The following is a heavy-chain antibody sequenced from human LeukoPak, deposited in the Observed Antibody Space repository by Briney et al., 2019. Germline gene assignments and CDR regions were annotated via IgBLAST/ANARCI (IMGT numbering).Heavy chain of an antibody. CDR3: ARDSPHGVRGVISD. Sequence: PGGSLRLSCAASGFTFSDYYMSWIRQAPGKGLEWVSYISSSGSTIYYADSVKGRFTISRDNAKNSLYLQMNGLRAEDTAVYYCARDSPHGVRGVISDWGQGTLVTVSS. D-gene: IGHD3-10*01. CDR2: ISSSGSTI. CDR1: GFTFSDYY. V-gene: IGHV3-11*01. J-gene: IGHJ4*02.